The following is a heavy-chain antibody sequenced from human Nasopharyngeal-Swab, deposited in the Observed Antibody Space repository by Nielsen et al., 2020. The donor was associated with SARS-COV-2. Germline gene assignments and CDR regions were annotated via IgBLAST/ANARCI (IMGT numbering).Heavy chain of an antibody. CDR2: ISSSGSTI. CDR3: ARVGGGFVLMGLDI. D-gene: IGHD2-8*01. CDR1: GFTFSDYY. J-gene: IGHJ3*02. V-gene: IGHV3-11*01. Sequence: GESLKISCAASGFTFSDYYMGWIRQAPGKGLEWVSYISSSGSTIYYADSVKGRFTISRDNAKNSLYLQMNSLRAEDTAVYYCARVGGGFVLMGLDIWGQGTMVTVSS.